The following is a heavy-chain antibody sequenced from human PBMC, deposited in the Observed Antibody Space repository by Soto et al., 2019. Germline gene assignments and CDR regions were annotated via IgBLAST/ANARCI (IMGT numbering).Heavy chain of an antibody. J-gene: IGHJ6*03. Sequence: ASVKLSCKASGYTFTSYYINWVRQATGQGLEWMGWMNPNSGNTGYAQKFQGRVTMTRNTSISTAYMELSSLRSEDTAVYYCARGVKGGYYYYMDVWGKGTTVTVS. CDR1: GYTFTSYY. CDR3: ARGVKGGYYYYMDV. CDR2: MNPNSGNT. D-gene: IGHD3-16*01. V-gene: IGHV1-8*01.